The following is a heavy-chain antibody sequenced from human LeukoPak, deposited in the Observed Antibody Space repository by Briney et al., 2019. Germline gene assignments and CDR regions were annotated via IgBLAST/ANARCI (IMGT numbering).Heavy chain of an antibody. CDR1: GGSISSYY. V-gene: IGHV4-59*01. CDR2: IYYGGST. Sequence: SETLSLTCTVSGGSISSYYWSWIRQPPGKGLEWIGYIYYGGSTNYNPSLKSRVTISVDTSKNQFSLKLSSVTAADTAVYYCARGERGLWFGESYYYYYGMDVWGQGTTVTVSS. D-gene: IGHD3-10*01. CDR3: ARGERGLWFGESYYYYYGMDV. J-gene: IGHJ6*02.